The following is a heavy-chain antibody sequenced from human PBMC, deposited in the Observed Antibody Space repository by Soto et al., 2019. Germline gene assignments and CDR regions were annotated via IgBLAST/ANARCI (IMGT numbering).Heavy chain of an antibody. Sequence: QVQLVQSGAEVQKPGVSVKLSCKASGYTFVNYYIHWVRQAPGQGLEWMGMINPAGGNTAYAQKFQGRVTITRDTSTSTVYMELTSLRSEDTAVYYCARGDVTSWYVLPLWGPGTLVTVSS. CDR2: INPAGGNT. D-gene: IGHD2-2*01. V-gene: IGHV1-46*01. CDR3: ARGDVTSWYVLPL. CDR1: GYTFVNYY. J-gene: IGHJ4*02.